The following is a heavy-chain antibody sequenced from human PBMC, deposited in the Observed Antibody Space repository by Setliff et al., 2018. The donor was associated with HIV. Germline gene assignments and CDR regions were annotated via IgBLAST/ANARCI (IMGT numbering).Heavy chain of an antibody. D-gene: IGHD3-9*01. V-gene: IGHV4-39*01. Sequence: SETLSLTCTVSGGSLSTSSFYWGWIRQPPGKGLEWVATILSYRGSTYYNLSLKSRATISVDTSKNQFSLRLSSVTAADTAVYYCARQEYFYYYMDFWGRGTTVTVSS. J-gene: IGHJ6*03. CDR1: GGSLSTSSFY. CDR3: ARQEYFYYYMDF. CDR2: ILSYRGST.